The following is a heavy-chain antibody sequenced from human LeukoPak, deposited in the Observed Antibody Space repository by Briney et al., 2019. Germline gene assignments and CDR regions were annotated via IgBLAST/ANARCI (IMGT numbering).Heavy chain of an antibody. CDR2: IYTRGST. CDR1: GGSINNYY. Sequence: SETLSLTCTVSGGSINNYYWSWIRQPAGKGLEWIGRIYTRGSTNYNPSLKSRVTISIDTSKNQFSLKLSSVTAADTAVYYCGRDLVTVTKGFDIWGQGTMVSVSS. J-gene: IGHJ3*02. V-gene: IGHV4-4*07. CDR3: GRDLVTVTKGFDI. D-gene: IGHD4-17*01.